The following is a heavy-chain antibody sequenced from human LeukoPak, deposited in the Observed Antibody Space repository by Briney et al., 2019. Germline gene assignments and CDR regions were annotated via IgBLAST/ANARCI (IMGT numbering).Heavy chain of an antibody. CDR2: IIGSGDTI. D-gene: IGHD3-9*01. CDR1: GFTFSTYE. V-gene: IGHV3-48*03. CDR3: ARDHPDYWLTSDY. J-gene: IGHJ4*02. Sequence: GGSLRLSCAASGFTFSTYEMNWVRQAPGKGLEWVSYIIGSGDTIYYADSVKGRFTISRDNAKNSLYLQMNSLRAEDTAVYYCARDHPDYWLTSDYWGQGTLVTVSS.